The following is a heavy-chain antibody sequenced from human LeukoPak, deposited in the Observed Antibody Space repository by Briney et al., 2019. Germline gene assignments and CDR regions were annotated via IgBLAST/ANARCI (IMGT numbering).Heavy chain of an antibody. CDR2: INHSGST. Sequence: PSETLSLTCAVYGGSFSGYYWSWIRQPPGKGLEWIGEINHSGSTNYNPSLKSRVTISVDTSKNQFSLKLSSVTAADTAVYYCARGLTWTWVITTVTTRWFDPWGQGTLVTVSS. D-gene: IGHD4-11*01. CDR3: ARGLTWTWVITTVTTRWFDP. CDR1: GGSFSGYY. J-gene: IGHJ5*02. V-gene: IGHV4-34*01.